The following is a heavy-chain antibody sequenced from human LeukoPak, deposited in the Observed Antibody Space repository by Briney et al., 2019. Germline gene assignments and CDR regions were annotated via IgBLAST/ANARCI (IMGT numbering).Heavy chain of an antibody. CDR3: ARVSDAILYYFDY. D-gene: IGHD2-2*01. J-gene: IGHJ4*02. V-gene: IGHV4-31*03. CDR1: GGSISSGGDY. Sequence: SETLSLTCTVSGGSISSGGDYWRWIRQHPGKGLEWIGYIYYSGSTYYNPALKSRVTISVDTSKNQFSLKLSSVTAADTAVYYCARVSDAILYYFDYWGQGTLVTVS. CDR2: IYYSGST.